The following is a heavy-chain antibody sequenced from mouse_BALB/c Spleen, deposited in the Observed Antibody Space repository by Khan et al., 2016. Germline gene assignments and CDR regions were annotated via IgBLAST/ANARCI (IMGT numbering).Heavy chain of an antibody. CDR1: GYSITSDYA. CDR2: ISYSGST. D-gene: IGHD2-14*01. Sequence: EVQLQESGPGLVKPSQSLSLTCTVTGYSITSDYAWNWIRQFPGNKLEWMGYISYSGSTSYNPSLKSRISITRDTSKNQFFLHLNSVTTEDTATYYCARCHRYDEAMDYWGQGTSVTVSS. J-gene: IGHJ4*01. V-gene: IGHV3-2*02. CDR3: ARCHRYDEAMDY.